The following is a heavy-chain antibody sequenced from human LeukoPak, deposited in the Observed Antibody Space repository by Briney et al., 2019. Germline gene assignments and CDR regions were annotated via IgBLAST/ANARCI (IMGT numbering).Heavy chain of an antibody. Sequence: GGSLRLSCAASGFTFSDYNMRWVRQAPGKGLEWVSAISGSGGSTYYADSVKGRFTISRDNSKNTLYLQMNSLRAEDTAVYYCAKDLGLRYFDWLLFADAFDIWGQGTMVTVSS. CDR1: GFTFSDYN. CDR2: ISGSGGST. D-gene: IGHD3-9*01. V-gene: IGHV3-23*01. CDR3: AKDLGLRYFDWLLFADAFDI. J-gene: IGHJ3*02.